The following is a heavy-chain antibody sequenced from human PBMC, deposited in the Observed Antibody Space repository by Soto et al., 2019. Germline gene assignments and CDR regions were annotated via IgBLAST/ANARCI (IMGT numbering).Heavy chain of an antibody. CDR3: ARDPSVTYYYDSSGYNWFDP. V-gene: IGHV1-18*04. CDR1: GYTFTSYG. Sequence: ASVKFSCKASGYTFTSYGISWLRQAPGQGLEWMGWISAYNGNTNYAQKLQGRVTMTTDTSTSTAYMELRSLRSDDTAVYYCARDPSVTYYYDSSGYNWFDPWGQGTLVTVSS. CDR2: ISAYNGNT. D-gene: IGHD3-22*01. J-gene: IGHJ5*02.